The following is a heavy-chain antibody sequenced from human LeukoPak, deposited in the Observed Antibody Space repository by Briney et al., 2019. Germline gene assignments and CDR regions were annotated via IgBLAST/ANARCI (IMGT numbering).Heavy chain of an antibody. Sequence: GGSLRLSCAASGFTFSGSAMHWVRQASGKGLEWVGRIRSKANSYATAYAASVKGRFTISRDDSKNTAYLQMNSLKTEDTAVYYCNRHGDYYGSGSYYQYYYYYMDVWGKGTTVTVSS. CDR1: GFTFSGSA. CDR2: IRSKANSYAT. D-gene: IGHD3-10*01. CDR3: NRHGDYYGSGSYYQYYYYYMDV. V-gene: IGHV3-73*01. J-gene: IGHJ6*03.